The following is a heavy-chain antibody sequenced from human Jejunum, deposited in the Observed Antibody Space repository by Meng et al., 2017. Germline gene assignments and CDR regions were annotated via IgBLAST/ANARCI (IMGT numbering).Heavy chain of an antibody. CDR3: VRGASGYGNFDS. CDR1: GFTLRNYW. J-gene: IGHJ4*02. D-gene: IGHD5-12*01. V-gene: IGHV3-74*01. Sequence: GESLKTSCAASGFTLRNYWMHWVRQAPGQGLVWVSRIYTTRTYADSVKGRFTISRDTDKNTLFLQMNNLSARDTAVYYCVRGASGYGNFDSWGQGTLVTVSS. CDR2: IYTTR.